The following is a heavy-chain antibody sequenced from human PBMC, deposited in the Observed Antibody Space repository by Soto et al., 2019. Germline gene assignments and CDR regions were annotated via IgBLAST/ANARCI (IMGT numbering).Heavy chain of an antibody. D-gene: IGHD2-2*02. CDR3: ARSYCSTSTCYSYWFDP. Sequence: QIQLVQSGAEVKKPGASVKVSCKASGYAFNRYGLTWVRQAPGQGLEWMGWISAYNGNTNYAQNLQGRVTMTTDTSTSTAYMELRNLNSDDTAVYYRARSYCSTSTCYSYWFDPWGQGTLVTVSS. CDR1: GYAFNRYG. V-gene: IGHV1-18*04. J-gene: IGHJ5*02. CDR2: ISAYNGNT.